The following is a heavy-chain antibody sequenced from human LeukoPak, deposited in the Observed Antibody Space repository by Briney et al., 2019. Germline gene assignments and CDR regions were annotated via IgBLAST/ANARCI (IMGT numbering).Heavy chain of an antibody. Sequence: SETLSLTCAVYGGSFSGYYWGWIRQPPGKGLEWIGSIYYSGSTYYNPSLKSRVTISVDTSKNQFSLKLSSVTAADTAVYYCARRAEYYYDSSGYWYFDLWGRGTLVTVSS. J-gene: IGHJ2*01. D-gene: IGHD3-22*01. CDR1: GGSFSGYY. CDR2: IYYSGST. V-gene: IGHV4-39*01. CDR3: ARRAEYYYDSSGYWYFDL.